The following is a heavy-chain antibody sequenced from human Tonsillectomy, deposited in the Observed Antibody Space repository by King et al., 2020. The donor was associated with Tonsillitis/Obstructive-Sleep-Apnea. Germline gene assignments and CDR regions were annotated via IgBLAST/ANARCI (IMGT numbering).Heavy chain of an antibody. V-gene: IGHV4-39*01. CDR2: VCYNGDN. J-gene: IGHJ6*03. CDR1: GGSISSRYYY. CDR3: ARHKNDGYYYHYMYV. D-gene: IGHD2/OR15-2a*01. Sequence: QLQESGPGLVKPSETLSLTCTISGGSISSRYYYWGWIRQPQGQGLEWIGTVCYNGDNYFNPYLKSRVTVSVDTYENQFCLKLSSVSAADTAVYYCARHKNDGYYYHYMYVWGKGTTVTVSS.